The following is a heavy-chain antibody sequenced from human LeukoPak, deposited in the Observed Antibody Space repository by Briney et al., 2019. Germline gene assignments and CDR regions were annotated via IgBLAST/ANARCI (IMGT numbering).Heavy chain of an antibody. Sequence: SETLSLTCTVSGGSISSSSYYWGWIRQPPGKGLEWIGSIYYSGSTYYNPSLKSRVTISVDTSKNQFSLKLSSVTAADTAVYYCARLLRSTDYYDSNGAFDIWGQGTMVTVSS. D-gene: IGHD3-22*01. V-gene: IGHV4-39*01. CDR2: IYYSGST. CDR3: ARLLRSTDYYDSNGAFDI. J-gene: IGHJ3*02. CDR1: GGSISSSSYY.